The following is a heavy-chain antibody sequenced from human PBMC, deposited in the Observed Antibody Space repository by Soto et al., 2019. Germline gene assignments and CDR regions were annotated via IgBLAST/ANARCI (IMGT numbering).Heavy chain of an antibody. V-gene: IGHV3-30-3*01. J-gene: IGHJ4*02. CDR2: ISYDGTNK. CDR3: ARDGASY. CDR1: GFTFSTYA. D-gene: IGHD3-16*01. Sequence: QVQLVESGGGAVQPGRSLRLSCVASGFTFSTYAMHWLRQAPGKGLEWVAVISYDGTNKYYADSVKGRFTISRDNSKNTLYLQMNSLRAEDTALFYCARDGASYWGQGTPVIVSS.